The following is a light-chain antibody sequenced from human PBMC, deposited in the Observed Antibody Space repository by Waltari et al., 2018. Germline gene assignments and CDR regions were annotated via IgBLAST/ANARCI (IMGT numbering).Light chain of an antibody. CDR3: TSYTTTDTLYV. J-gene: IGLJ1*01. CDR1: TTAHGSFIY. CDR2: DVS. V-gene: IGLV2-14*03. Sequence: QSALTQPAAVSASPGQSITLSCTGPTTAHGSFIYVSPSHHYPGNAPKLIIFDVSNRPSGISERFSGSKSGNPASLTISGLQAEDEADYICTSYTTTDTLYVFGTGTQVTVL.